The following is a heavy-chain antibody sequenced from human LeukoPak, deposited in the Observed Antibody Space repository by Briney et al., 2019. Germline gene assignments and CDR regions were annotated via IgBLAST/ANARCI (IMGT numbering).Heavy chain of an antibody. V-gene: IGHV4-4*02. CDR1: GGSISRSNW. Sequence: PSETLSLTCAVSGGSISRSNWWSWVRQPPGTGLEWIGDILHSGDTNYNASLRSRLTISLDKSRNQLSLQLSSVTAADTAVYYCAGYNIPYTFEFWGPGTVVTVSS. CDR2: ILHSGDT. CDR3: AGYNIPYTFEF. D-gene: IGHD1-14*01. J-gene: IGHJ4*02.